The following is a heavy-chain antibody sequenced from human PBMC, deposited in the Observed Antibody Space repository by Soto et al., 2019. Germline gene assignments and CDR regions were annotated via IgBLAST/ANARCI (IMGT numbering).Heavy chain of an antibody. CDR1: GFTFSSYS. CDR3: ARDGGSSWYYAFDI. V-gene: IGHV3-21*01. J-gene: IGHJ3*02. Sequence: GGSLRLSCAASGFTFSSYSMNWVRQAPGKGLEWVSSISSSSSYIYYAASVKGRFTISRDNAKNSLYLQMNSLRAEDRAVYYCARDGGSSWYYAFDIWGQGTMVTVSS. D-gene: IGHD6-13*01. CDR2: ISSSSSYI.